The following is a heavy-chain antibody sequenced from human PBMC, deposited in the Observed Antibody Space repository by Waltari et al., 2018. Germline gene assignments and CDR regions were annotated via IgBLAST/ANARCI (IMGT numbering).Heavy chain of an antibody. CDR2: SKHDGTGT. CDR1: GFTFSNYW. J-gene: IGHJ4*02. CDR3: GRGYNDRRLDY. D-gene: IGHD1-1*01. Sequence: EVQLVESGGGLVQPGGSLRLSCEVSGFTFSNYWMHWVRQVPGKGLVGVSRSKHDGTGTIYADSVQGRFTISRDNAKNTLYLQLSSLRGEDTAVYYCGRGYNDRRLDYWGQGTLVTVSS. V-gene: IGHV3-74*01.